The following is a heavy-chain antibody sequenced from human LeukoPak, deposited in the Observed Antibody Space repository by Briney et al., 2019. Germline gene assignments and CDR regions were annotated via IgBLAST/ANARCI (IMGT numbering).Heavy chain of an antibody. J-gene: IGHJ3*02. V-gene: IGHV1-18*01. CDR3: ARVRGYYDFWSGYLKDAFDI. CDR1: GYTFTSYG. CDR2: ISAYNGNT. D-gene: IGHD3-3*01. Sequence: ASVKVSCKASGYTFTSYGISWVRQAPGQGLEWMGWISAYNGNTNYAQKLQGRVTMTTDTSTSTAYMELRSLRSDDTAVYYCARVRGYYDFWSGYLKDAFDIWGQGTMVTVSS.